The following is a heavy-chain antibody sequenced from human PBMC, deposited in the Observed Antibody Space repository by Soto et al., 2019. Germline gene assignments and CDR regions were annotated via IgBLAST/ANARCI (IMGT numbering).Heavy chain of an antibody. D-gene: IGHD3-16*01. Sequence: EVQLVESGGGLVKPGGSLRLSCAASGFTFSSYNMNWVRQAPGKGLEWVSSISSSRSYIYYADSVKGRFTISRDNAKNSLYLQMNSLRAEDTAVYYCARGIPVLFDPWGQGTLVTVSS. J-gene: IGHJ5*02. CDR2: ISSSRSYI. CDR3: ARGIPVLFDP. CDR1: GFTFSSYN. V-gene: IGHV3-21*01.